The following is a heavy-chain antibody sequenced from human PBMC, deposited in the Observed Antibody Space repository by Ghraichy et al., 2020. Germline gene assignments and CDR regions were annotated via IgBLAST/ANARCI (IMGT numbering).Heavy chain of an antibody. Sequence: SETLSLTCSVSGASISSGSYYWTWIRQPAGKGLEWIGRIYTSGAINYNPSLQSRVTISLDRAKNHFSLKLTSVTAADMAVYYCARSNSAVADYNYYYYMDVWGKGTTVTVSS. CDR3: ARSNSAVADYNYYYYMDV. D-gene: IGHD6-19*01. J-gene: IGHJ6*03. CDR2: IYTSGAI. CDR1: GASISSGSYY. V-gene: IGHV4-61*02.